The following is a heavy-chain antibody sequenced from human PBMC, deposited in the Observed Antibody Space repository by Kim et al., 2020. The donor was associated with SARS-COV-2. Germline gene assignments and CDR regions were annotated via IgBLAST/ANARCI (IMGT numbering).Heavy chain of an antibody. CDR3: ARDSFTKKYFISGSLDLKYYGMDV. D-gene: IGHD3-10*01. CDR2: TRNKAQKYIT. J-gene: IGHJ6*02. Sequence: GGSLRLSCAASGFIFSDYYMDWVRQAPGKGLEWVGRTRNKAQKYITEYAASVKGRFIISRDESQNSLYLHMNSLKTEDTAVYYCARDSFTKKYFISGSLDLKYYGMDVWGQGTTVTVSS. V-gene: IGHV3-72*01. CDR1: GFIFSDYY.